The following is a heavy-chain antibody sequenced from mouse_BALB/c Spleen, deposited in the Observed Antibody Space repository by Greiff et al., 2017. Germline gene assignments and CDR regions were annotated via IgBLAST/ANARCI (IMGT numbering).Heavy chain of an antibody. Sequence: EVQLQQSGAELVKPGASVKLSCTASGFNIKDTYMHWVKQRPEQGLEWIGRIDPANGNTKYDPKFQGKATITADTSSNTAYLQLSSLTSEDTAVYYCARTHYYGHYFDYWGQGTTLTVSS. D-gene: IGHD1-2*01. CDR1: GFNIKDTY. CDR2: IDPANGNT. J-gene: IGHJ2*01. V-gene: IGHV14-3*02. CDR3: ARTHYYGHYFDY.